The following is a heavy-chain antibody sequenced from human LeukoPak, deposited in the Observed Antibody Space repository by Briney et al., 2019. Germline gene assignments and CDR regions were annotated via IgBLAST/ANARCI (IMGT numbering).Heavy chain of an antibody. CDR3: ARVLYSSSWYYFDY. Sequence: SETLSLTCAVYGGSFSGYYWSWIRQPPGKGLEWIGEINHSGSTNYNPSFKSRVTISVDTSKNQFSLKLSSVTAADTAVYYCARVLYSSSWYYFDYWGQGTLVTVSS. J-gene: IGHJ4*02. CDR2: INHSGST. V-gene: IGHV4-34*01. CDR1: GGSFSGYY. D-gene: IGHD6-13*01.